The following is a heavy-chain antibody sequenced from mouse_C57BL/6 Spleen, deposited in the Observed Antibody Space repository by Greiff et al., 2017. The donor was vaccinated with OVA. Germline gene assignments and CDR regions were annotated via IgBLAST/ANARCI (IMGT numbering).Heavy chain of an antibody. Sequence: DVKLQESGGGLVKPGGSLKLSCAASGFTFSDYGMHWVRQAPEKGLEWVAYISSGSSTIYYADTVKGRFTISRDNAKNTLFLQMTSLRSEDTAMYYGARDRYYFDYWGQGTTLTVSS. CDR3: ARDRYYFDY. J-gene: IGHJ2*01. D-gene: IGHD2-14*01. CDR1: GFTFSDYG. CDR2: ISSGSSTI. V-gene: IGHV5-17*01.